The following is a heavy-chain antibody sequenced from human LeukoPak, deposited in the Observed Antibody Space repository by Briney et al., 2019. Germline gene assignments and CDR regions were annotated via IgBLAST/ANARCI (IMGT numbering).Heavy chain of an antibody. V-gene: IGHV3-48*02. CDR1: GFTFSSYS. D-gene: IGHD2-2*01. J-gene: IGHJ6*02. CDR3: AREFVRVGYCSSTSCYGYYYYYGMDV. CDR2: ISSSSSTI. Sequence: PGGSLRLSCAASGFTFSSYSMNWVRQAPGKGLEWVSYISSSSSTIYYADSVKGRFTISRDNAKNSLYLQMNSLRDEDTAVYYCAREFVRVGYCSSTSCYGYYYYYGMDVWGQGTTVTVSS.